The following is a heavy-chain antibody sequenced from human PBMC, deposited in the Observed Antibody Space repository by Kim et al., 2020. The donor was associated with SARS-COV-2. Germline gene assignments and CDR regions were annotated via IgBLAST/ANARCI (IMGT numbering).Heavy chain of an antibody. V-gene: IGHV1-8*01. D-gene: IGHD4-17*01. CDR1: GYTFTSYD. CDR2: MNPNSGNT. J-gene: IGHJ6*02. CDR3: ARMERGYGDYGVYYYGMDV. Sequence: ASVKVSCKASGYTFTSYDINWVRQATGQGLEWMGWMNPNSGNTGYAQKFQGRVTMTRNTSISTAYTELSSLRSEDTAVYYCARMERGYGDYGVYYYGMDVWGQGTTVTVSS.